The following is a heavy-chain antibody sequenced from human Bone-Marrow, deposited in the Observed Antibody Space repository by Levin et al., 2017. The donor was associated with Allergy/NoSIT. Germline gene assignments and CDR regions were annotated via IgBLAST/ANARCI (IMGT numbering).Heavy chain of an antibody. CDR3: ARVLDSDYNSYYFDY. CDR1: GYTFTTSF. V-gene: IGHV1-46*01. D-gene: IGHD5-12*01. Sequence: GESLKISCKASGYTFTTSFMHWVRQAPGQGLEWMGIINPSGTSTNYAQQFQGRLTMTRDTSTNTVYMELRSLRSEDTAVYFCARVLDSDYNSYYFDYWGQGTLVTVSS. CDR2: INPSGTST. J-gene: IGHJ4*02.